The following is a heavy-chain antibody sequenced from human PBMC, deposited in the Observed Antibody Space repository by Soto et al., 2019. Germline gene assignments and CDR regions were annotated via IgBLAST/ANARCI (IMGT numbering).Heavy chain of an antibody. V-gene: IGHV4-61*01. CDR2: IHYSGST. Sequence: SETLSLTCAVSGVSVSSDYHHWSWFRQPPGKGLEWIGFIHYSGSTNYNPSLKGRVTMSVDTSKNQFSLKLTSVNTADTAIYYCTRGGDPYKTGHWGQGTLVTVSS. J-gene: IGHJ4*02. CDR1: GVSVSSDYHH. D-gene: IGHD2-21*01. CDR3: TRGGDPYKTGH.